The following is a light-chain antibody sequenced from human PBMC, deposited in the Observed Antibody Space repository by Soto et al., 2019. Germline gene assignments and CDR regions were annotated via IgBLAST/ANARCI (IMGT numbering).Light chain of an antibody. CDR3: QQYGSSGT. CDR2: GAS. J-gene: IGKJ1*01. Sequence: EIVMTQSTATLSVSPGERATLSCRASQSVSNNYLAWCQQKPGQAPRLLIYGASNRATGIPDRFSGSGSGTDFTLTISRLEPEDFAVYYCQQYGSSGTFGQGTKVDIK. V-gene: IGKV3-20*01. CDR1: QSVSNNY.